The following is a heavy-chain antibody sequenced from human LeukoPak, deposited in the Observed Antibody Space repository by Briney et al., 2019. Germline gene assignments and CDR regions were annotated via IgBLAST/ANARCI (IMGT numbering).Heavy chain of an antibody. V-gene: IGHV7-4-1*02. Sequence: ASVKVSCKASGYTFTSYAMNWVQQAPGQGLEWMGWINTNTGNPTYAQGFTGRFVFSLDTSVSTAYLQISSLKAEDTAVYYCARVCGGDCYTDFDYWGQGTLVTVSS. D-gene: IGHD2-21*02. CDR3: ARVCGGDCYTDFDY. CDR2: INTNTGNP. J-gene: IGHJ4*02. CDR1: GYTFTSYA.